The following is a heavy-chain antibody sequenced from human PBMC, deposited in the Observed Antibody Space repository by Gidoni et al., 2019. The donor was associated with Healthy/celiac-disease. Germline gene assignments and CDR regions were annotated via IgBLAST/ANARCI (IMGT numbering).Heavy chain of an antibody. V-gene: IGHV4-61*02. CDR3: ARLRITGTTRWFDP. CDR1: GGSISSGSYY. J-gene: IGHJ5*02. D-gene: IGHD1-20*01. CDR2: IYTSGST. Sequence: QVQLQESGPGLVKPSQTLSLTCTVSGGSISSGSYYWSWIRQPAGKGLEWIGRIYTSGSTNYNPSLKSRGTMSVDTSKNQFSLKLSSVTAADTAVYYCARLRITGTTRWFDPWGQGTLVTVSS.